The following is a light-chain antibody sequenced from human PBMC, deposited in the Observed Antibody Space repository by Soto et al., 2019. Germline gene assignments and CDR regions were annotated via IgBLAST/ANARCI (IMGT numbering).Light chain of an antibody. J-gene: IGKJ1*01. Sequence: EIVMPQSPATLSVSPGERATLSCRASQSVSSNLAWYQQKPGQAPRLLIYGASTRAAGIPARFSGSGSGTEFTLTISSLQSEDFAVYYCQQYNNWGTFGQGTKVESK. CDR3: QQYNNWGT. V-gene: IGKV3-15*01. CDR2: GAS. CDR1: QSVSSN.